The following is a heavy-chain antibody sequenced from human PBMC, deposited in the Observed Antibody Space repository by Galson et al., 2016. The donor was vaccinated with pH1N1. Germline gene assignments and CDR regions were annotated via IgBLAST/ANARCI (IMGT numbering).Heavy chain of an antibody. CDR3: ARDHQQSLDY. CDR1: GFTFFSSYS. V-gene: IGHV3-21*05. D-gene: IGHD4-11*01. Sequence: SLRLSCAASGFTFFSSYSINWVRQAPGKGLEWVSFISNSGAYIYYADSVKGRFTISRDNSKNTLYLQMNSLRAEDTAIYYCARDHQQSLDYWGQGTLVTVSS. CDR2: ISNSGAYI. J-gene: IGHJ4*02.